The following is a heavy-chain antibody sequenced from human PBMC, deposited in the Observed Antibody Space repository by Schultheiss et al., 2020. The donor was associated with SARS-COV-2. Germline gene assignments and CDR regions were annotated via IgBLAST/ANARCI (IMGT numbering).Heavy chain of an antibody. CDR2: INSDGSST. J-gene: IGHJ4*02. CDR1: GFTFSSYW. D-gene: IGHD4-17*01. Sequence: GGSLRLSCAASGFTFSSYWMHWVRQAPGKGLVWVSRINSDGSSTSYADSVKGRFTISRDNSKNTLYLQMNSLRAEDTAVYYCARALGGDYGGDYFDYWGQGTLVTVSS. V-gene: IGHV3-74*01. CDR3: ARALGGDYGGDYFDY.